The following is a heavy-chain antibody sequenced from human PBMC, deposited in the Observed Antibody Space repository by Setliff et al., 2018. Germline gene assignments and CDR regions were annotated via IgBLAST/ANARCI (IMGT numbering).Heavy chain of an antibody. J-gene: IGHJ4*02. CDR3: ARAHSSTLSVHDY. V-gene: IGHV3-74*01. CDR2: INSDGSIT. Sequence: GGSLRLSCAASRFTFSNYAMSWVRQAPGKGLVWVSRINSDGSITNYADSVKGRFTISRDNAKNTLYLQMNSLRAEDTAVYYCARAHSSTLSVHDYWGQGTLVTVSS. D-gene: IGHD2-2*01. CDR1: RFTFSNYA.